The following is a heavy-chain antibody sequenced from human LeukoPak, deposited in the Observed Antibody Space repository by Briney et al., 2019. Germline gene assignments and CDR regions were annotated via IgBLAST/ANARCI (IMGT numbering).Heavy chain of an antibody. Sequence: PSETLSLTCTVSGDSISICHWSCIRHSPGKGLEWIGYIYYSGSTNYNPTLKSRVTISVDTSKNQFSLKLSSVTAADTAVYYCARYSSSWYGVDYWGQGTLVTVSS. V-gene: IGHV4-59*13. CDR2: IYYSGST. CDR3: ARYSSSWYGVDY. J-gene: IGHJ4*02. CDR1: GDSISICH. D-gene: IGHD6-13*01.